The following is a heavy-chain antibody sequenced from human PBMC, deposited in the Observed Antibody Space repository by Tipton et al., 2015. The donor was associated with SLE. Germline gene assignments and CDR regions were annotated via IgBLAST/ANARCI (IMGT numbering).Heavy chain of an antibody. CDR1: GGSISSYY. Sequence: TLSLTCTVSGGSISSYYWSWLRQPPGKGLEWIGYSYPSGSTYYNPSLKSRVSISLDRSKSQFSLNLNSVNAADAAVYYCARVKHCGGDCYPTPNYYSFYHLDVWGQGTTVTVSS. CDR3: ARVKHCGGDCYPTPNYYSFYHLDV. CDR2: SYPSGST. V-gene: IGHV4-4*09. D-gene: IGHD2-21*01. J-gene: IGHJ6*02.